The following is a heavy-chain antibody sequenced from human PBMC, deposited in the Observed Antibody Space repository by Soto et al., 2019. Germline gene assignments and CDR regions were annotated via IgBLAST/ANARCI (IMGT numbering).Heavy chain of an antibody. J-gene: IGHJ4*02. V-gene: IGHV3-21*01. Sequence: GGSLRLSCAASGFTFSSYSMNWVRQAPGKGLEWVSSISSSSSYIYYADSVKGRFTISRDNAKNSLYLQMNSLRAEDTAVYYCARAPRLMTTVTSYFDYWGQGTLVTVSS. D-gene: IGHD4-17*01. CDR1: GFTFSSYS. CDR2: ISSSSSYI. CDR3: ARAPRLMTTVTSYFDY.